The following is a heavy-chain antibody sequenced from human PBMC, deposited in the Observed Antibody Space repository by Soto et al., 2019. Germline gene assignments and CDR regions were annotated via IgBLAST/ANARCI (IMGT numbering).Heavy chain of an antibody. V-gene: IGHV3-30*18. J-gene: IGHJ4*02. CDR3: AKGGYYDSSGYYVY. CDR2: ISYDGSNK. CDR1: GFTFSSYG. D-gene: IGHD3-22*01. Sequence: GGSLRLSCAASGFTFSSYGMHWVRQAPGKGLEWVAVISYDGSNKYYADSVKGRFTISRDNSKNTLCLQMNSLRAEDTAVYYCAKGGYYDSSGYYVYWGQGTLVTFSS.